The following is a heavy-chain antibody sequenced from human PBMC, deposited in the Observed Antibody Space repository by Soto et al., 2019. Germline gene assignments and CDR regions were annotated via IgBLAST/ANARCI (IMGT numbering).Heavy chain of an antibody. J-gene: IGHJ4*02. Sequence: EVQLVESGGGLIQPGGSLRLSCAASGFTVSSNYMTWVRQAPGKGLEWVSVIYSGGATYYADSVKGRFTISRDISKNTLYLQMNSLRAEDTAVYYCASDRYSGSFYYWGQGTLVTVSS. CDR3: ASDRYSGSFYY. D-gene: IGHD1-26*01. CDR1: GFTVSSNY. CDR2: IYSGGAT. V-gene: IGHV3-53*01.